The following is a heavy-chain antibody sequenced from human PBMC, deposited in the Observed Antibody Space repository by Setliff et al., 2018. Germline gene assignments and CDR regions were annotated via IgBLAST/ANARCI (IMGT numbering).Heavy chain of an antibody. CDR1: GFTFNSYS. J-gene: IGHJ4*02. CDR2: ISSTGSYK. CDR3: ARVYGASVWGNYPVDY. V-gene: IGHV3-21*04. Sequence: PGGSLRLSCAASGFTFNSYSINWVRQAPGKGLEWVSSISSTGSYKPYADSVRGRFTISRDNAKNSLYLQMNSLRAEDTAVYYCARVYGASVWGNYPVDYWGQGTLVTVSS. D-gene: IGHD3-16*02.